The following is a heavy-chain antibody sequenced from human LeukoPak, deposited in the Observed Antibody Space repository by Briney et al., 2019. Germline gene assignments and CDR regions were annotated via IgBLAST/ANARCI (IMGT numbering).Heavy chain of an antibody. Sequence: PSETLSLTCAVYGGSFSGYYWSWIRQPPGKGLEWIGEINHSGSTNYNPSLKSRLTISGDTSKNQFSLKLSSVTAADTAVYYCAKSNGYGLIDIWGQGTMVTVSS. V-gene: IGHV4-34*01. D-gene: IGHD3-10*01. J-gene: IGHJ3*02. CDR2: INHSGST. CDR1: GGSFSGYY. CDR3: AKSNGYGLIDI.